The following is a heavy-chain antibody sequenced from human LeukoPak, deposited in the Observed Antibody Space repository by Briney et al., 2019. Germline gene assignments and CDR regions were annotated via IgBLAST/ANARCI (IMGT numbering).Heavy chain of an antibody. CDR3: ARDAYYDSSGYYSY. Sequence: PSETLSLTCTVSGGSISSGSYYWRWIRQPAGKGLEWIGRIYTSGSTNYNPSLKSRVTISVDTSKNQFSLKLSSVTAADTAVYYCARDAYYDSSGYYSYWGQGTLFTVSS. CDR2: IYTSGST. V-gene: IGHV4-61*02. J-gene: IGHJ4*02. D-gene: IGHD3-22*01. CDR1: GGSISSGSYY.